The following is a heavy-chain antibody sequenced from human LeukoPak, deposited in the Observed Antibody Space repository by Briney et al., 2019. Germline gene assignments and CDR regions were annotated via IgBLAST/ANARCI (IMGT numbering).Heavy chain of an antibody. Sequence: ASVKVSCKASGYTFTSYAMNWVRQAPGQGLEWMGWINTNTGNPTYAQGFTGRFVFSLDTSVSTAYLQISSLKAEDTAVYYCARVAIFGLYNWFDPWRQGTLVTVSS. V-gene: IGHV7-4-1*02. D-gene: IGHD3/OR15-3a*01. J-gene: IGHJ5*02. CDR3: ARVAIFGLYNWFDP. CDR2: INTNTGNP. CDR1: GYTFTSYA.